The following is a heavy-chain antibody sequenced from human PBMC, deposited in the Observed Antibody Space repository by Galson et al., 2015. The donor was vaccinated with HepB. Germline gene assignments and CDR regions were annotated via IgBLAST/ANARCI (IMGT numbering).Heavy chain of an antibody. D-gene: IGHD3-22*01. CDR1: GYTFTSYG. CDR3: ARGIGYYYDTSGYYILDY. J-gene: IGHJ4*02. Sequence: SVKVSCKASGYTFTSYGISWVRQAPGQGLEWMGWISAYNGNTNYAQKLQGRVTMTTDTSTSTAYMELRSLRSDDTAVYYCARGIGYYYDTSGYYILDYWGQGTLVTVSS. V-gene: IGHV1-18*04. CDR2: ISAYNGNT.